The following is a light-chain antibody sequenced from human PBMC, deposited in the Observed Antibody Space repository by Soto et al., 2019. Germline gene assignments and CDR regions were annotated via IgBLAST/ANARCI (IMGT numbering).Light chain of an antibody. CDR3: QQYASARRT. V-gene: IGKV3-20*01. Sequence: ENVLTQSPGTLSLSPGERATLSCRASQSVNRNFLAWYQQQPGQAHRLIIYHASNRAAGLPDRFSGSGSGTDFSLTISRLEHEDFAMYYCQQYASARRTFGQGTNLEIK. CDR2: HAS. J-gene: IGKJ2*01. CDR1: QSVNRNF.